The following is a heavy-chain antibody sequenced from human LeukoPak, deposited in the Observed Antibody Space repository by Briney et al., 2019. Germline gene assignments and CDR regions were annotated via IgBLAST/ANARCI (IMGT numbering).Heavy chain of an antibody. D-gene: IGHD3-22*01. J-gene: IGHJ4*02. CDR3: ARELNYDLAY. Sequence: GGSLRLSCAASGFTFSSNYMSSVRQAPGKGLEWVSVIYSGGSTYYADSVKGRFTISRDNSKNTVYLQMNSLRAEDTAVYYCARELNYDLAYWGQGTLVTVSS. CDR2: IYSGGST. V-gene: IGHV3-53*01. CDR1: GFTFSSNY.